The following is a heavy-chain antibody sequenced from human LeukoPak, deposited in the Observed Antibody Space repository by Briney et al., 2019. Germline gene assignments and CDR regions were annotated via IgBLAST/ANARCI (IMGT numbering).Heavy chain of an antibody. Sequence: GGSLRLSCVASGFTFTKCAMSWIRQAPGKGLEWVAIITATGDTAYYADSVKGRFTISRDNSRNTVYMQMDSLRAEDTAIYCCAGDRNSDWYSPLDYWGQGSQVTVSP. CDR3: AGDRNSDWYSPLDY. V-gene: IGHV3-23*01. J-gene: IGHJ4*02. CDR1: GFTFTKCA. D-gene: IGHD6-19*01. CDR2: ITATGDTA.